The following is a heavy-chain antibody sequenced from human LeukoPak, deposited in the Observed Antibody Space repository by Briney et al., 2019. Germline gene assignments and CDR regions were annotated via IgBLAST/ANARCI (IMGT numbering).Heavy chain of an antibody. CDR2: IWYDGSNK. D-gene: IGHD5-18*01. V-gene: IGHV3-33*08. J-gene: IGHJ4*02. CDR1: GFTFSSYA. CDR3: ARDGGVGRGYSYGLFDY. Sequence: PGGSLRLSCAASGFTFSSYAMHWVRQAPGKGLEWVAVIWYDGSNKYYADSVKGRFTISRDNSKNTLYLQMNSLRAEDTAVYYCARDGGVGRGYSYGLFDYWGQGTLVTVSS.